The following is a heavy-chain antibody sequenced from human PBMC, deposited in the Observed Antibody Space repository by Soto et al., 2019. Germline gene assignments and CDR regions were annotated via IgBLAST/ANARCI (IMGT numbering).Heavy chain of an antibody. CDR1: GGSFSGYY. Sequence: PSETLSLTCAFYGGSFSGYYWSLIRQPPGKGLEWIGEINHSGSTNYNPSLKSRVTISVDTSKNQFSLKLSSVTAADTAVYYCARALGDSSSWYSYYYYYHMDVWGKGTTVTVSS. D-gene: IGHD6-13*01. CDR2: INHSGST. CDR3: ARALGDSSSWYSYYYYYHMDV. V-gene: IGHV4-34*01. J-gene: IGHJ6*03.